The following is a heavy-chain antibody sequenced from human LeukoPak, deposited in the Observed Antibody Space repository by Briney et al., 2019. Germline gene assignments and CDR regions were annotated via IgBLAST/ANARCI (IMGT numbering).Heavy chain of an antibody. V-gene: IGHV1-18*01. CDR3: ARDFPLYYYDSSGYYEAGTAFDI. CDR1: GYIFTSYG. CDR2: ISAYNGNT. D-gene: IGHD3-22*01. J-gene: IGHJ3*02. Sequence: ASVKVSCKASGYIFTSYGISWVRQAPGQGLEWMGWISAYNGNTNYAQKLQGRVTMTTDTSTSTAYMELRSLRSDDTAVYYCARDFPLYYYDSSGYYEAGTAFDIWGQGTMVTVSS.